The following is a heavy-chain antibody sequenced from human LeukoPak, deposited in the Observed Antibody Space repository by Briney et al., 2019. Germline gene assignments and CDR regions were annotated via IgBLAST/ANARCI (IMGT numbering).Heavy chain of an antibody. CDR1: GGSIRSGSYD. Sequence: SQTLSLTCTVSGGSIRSGSYDWSWIRQPAGKGLEWIGRIYTSGSTNYNPSLKSRVTISVDTSKNPFSLKLSSVTAADTAVYYCASPDLVGGDAFDIWGQGTMVTVSS. V-gene: IGHV4-61*02. CDR2: IYTSGST. CDR3: ASPDLVGGDAFDI. J-gene: IGHJ3*02. D-gene: IGHD2-8*02.